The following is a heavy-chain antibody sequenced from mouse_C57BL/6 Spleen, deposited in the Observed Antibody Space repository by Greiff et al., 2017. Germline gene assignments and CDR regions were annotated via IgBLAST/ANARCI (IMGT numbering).Heavy chain of an antibody. CDR2: INPSSGYT. Sequence: QVHVKQSGAELAKPGASVKLSCKASGYTFTSYWMHWVKQRPGQGLEWIGYINPSSGYTKYNQKFKDKATLTADKSSSTAYMQLSSLTYEDSAVYYCASLYGPPYYARDYWGQGTSVTVSS. CDR3: ASLYGPPYYARDY. D-gene: IGHD1-1*02. J-gene: IGHJ4*01. V-gene: IGHV1-7*01. CDR1: GYTFTSYW.